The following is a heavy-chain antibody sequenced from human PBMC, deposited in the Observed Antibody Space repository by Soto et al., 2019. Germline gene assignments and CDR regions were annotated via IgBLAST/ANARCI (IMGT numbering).Heavy chain of an antibody. D-gene: IGHD6-13*01. V-gene: IGHV3-23*01. CDR1: GFTFSSFA. Sequence: SLRLSCAASGFTFSSFAMSWVRQAPGWGLDWVSAISGSGGSTYSADSVKGRFTISRDNSKNTLYLQMSSLRAEDPAVYYCARGFSAGKGPPPGFWGQGSLVTVSS. J-gene: IGHJ4*02. CDR2: ISGSGGST. CDR3: ARGFSAGKGPPPGF.